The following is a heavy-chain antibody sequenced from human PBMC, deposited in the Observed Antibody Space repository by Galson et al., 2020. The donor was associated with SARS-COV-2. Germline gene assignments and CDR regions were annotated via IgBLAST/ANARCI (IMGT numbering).Heavy chain of an antibody. Sequence: ETSETLSLTCTVSGGSMTYNYWTWIRQPPGKRLEWIGNIYYSGSTNYNPSLKSRLTISVDTSKNQFSLRLSSVTAADTAVYYCARHVPYQLPPEGMDVWGQGTTLTVSS. V-gene: IGHV4-59*08. CDR1: GGSMTYNY. CDR2: IYYSGST. D-gene: IGHD2-2*01. CDR3: ARHVPYQLPPEGMDV. J-gene: IGHJ6*02.